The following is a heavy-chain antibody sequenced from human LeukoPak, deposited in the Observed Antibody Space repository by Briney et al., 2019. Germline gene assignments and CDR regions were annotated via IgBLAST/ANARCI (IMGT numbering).Heavy chain of an antibody. Sequence: PGGSLRLSCAASGFIFDDYGMSWVRQAPGKGLEWVANIKQDGSEKYYVDSVKGRFTTSRDNAKNSLYLQMNSLRAEDTAVYYCARGDSGYDFFYYYYYMDVWGKGTTVTVSS. CDR1: GFIFDDYG. CDR3: ARGDSGYDFFYYYYYMDV. J-gene: IGHJ6*03. D-gene: IGHD5-12*01. CDR2: IKQDGSEK. V-gene: IGHV3-7*01.